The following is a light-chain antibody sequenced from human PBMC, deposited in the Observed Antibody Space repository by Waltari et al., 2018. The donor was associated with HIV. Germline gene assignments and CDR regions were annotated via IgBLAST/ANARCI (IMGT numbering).Light chain of an antibody. CDR3: QQYSTYPA. V-gene: IGKV1-5*03. J-gene: IGKJ1*01. Sequence: DIQMTQSTSTLSASVGDRVTITCRASQSISSWLAWYQQKPGKAPKLLIYKASSLDSGVPSRFSGSGSGTEFTLTISSLQPDDCATYYCQQYSTYPAFGQGTKVEIK. CDR1: QSISSW. CDR2: KAS.